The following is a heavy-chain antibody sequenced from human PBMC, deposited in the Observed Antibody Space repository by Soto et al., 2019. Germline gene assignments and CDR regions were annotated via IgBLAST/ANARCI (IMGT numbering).Heavy chain of an antibody. CDR2: IYYSGST. CDR3: ARDLNIVATKGGYYYYGMDV. J-gene: IGHJ6*02. V-gene: IGHV4-31*03. D-gene: IGHD5-12*01. Sequence: SETLSLTCTVSGGSISSGGYYWSWIRQHPGKGLEWIGYIYYSGSTYYNPSLKSRVTISVDTSKNQFSLKLSSVTAADTAVYYCARDLNIVATKGGYYYYGMDVWGQGTSVTVSS. CDR1: GGSISSGGYY.